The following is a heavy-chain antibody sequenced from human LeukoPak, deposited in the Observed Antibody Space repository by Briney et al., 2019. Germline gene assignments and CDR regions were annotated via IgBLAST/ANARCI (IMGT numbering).Heavy chain of an antibody. J-gene: IGHJ4*02. CDR2: ISSSSSYI. CDR3: ASDYYGSGSYVGRSRTDY. V-gene: IGHV3-21*01. D-gene: IGHD3-10*01. Sequence: KPGGSLRLSCAASGFTFSSYSMNWVRQAPGKGLEWVSSISSSSSYIYYADSVKGRFTISRDNAKNSLYLQMNSLRAEDTAVYYCASDYYGSGSYVGRSRTDYWGQGTLVTVSS. CDR1: GFTFSSYS.